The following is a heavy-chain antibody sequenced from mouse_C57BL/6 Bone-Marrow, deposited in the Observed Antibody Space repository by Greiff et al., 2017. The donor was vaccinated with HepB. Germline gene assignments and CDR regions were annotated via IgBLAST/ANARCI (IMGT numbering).Heavy chain of an antibody. D-gene: IGHD2-4*01. J-gene: IGHJ1*03. CDR2: ISSGSSTI. V-gene: IGHV5-17*01. CDR1: GFTFSDYG. Sequence: EVMLVESGGGLVKPGGSLKLSCAASGFTFSDYGMHWVRQAPEKGLEWVAYISSGSSTIYYADTVKGRFTISRDNAKNTLFLQMTSLRSEDTAMYYCARIEGRITTEYFDVWGTGTTVTVSS. CDR3: ARIEGRITTEYFDV.